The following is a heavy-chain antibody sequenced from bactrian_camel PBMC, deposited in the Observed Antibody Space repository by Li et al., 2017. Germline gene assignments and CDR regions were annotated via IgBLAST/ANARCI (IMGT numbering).Heavy chain of an antibody. CDR1: GYSPAKYA. CDR3: AAAQGQWWVPLHEGSFGY. CDR2: IGGSGST. Sequence: QVQLVESGGGSVQVGGSLRLSCAASGYSPAKYAMGWFRQAPGKKREGVAAIGGSGSTRYADSVKDRFTISKDNVKNTLFLQMNGLKPEDGAMYYCAAAQGQWWVPLHEGSFGYWGQGTQVTVS. V-gene: IGHV3S55*01. J-gene: IGHJ6*01. D-gene: IGHD2*01.